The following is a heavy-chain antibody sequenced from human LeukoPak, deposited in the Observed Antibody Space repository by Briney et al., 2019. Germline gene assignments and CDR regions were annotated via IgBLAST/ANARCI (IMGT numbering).Heavy chain of an antibody. CDR2: IYYSGST. CDR1: GGSISSYY. V-gene: IGHV4-59*01. J-gene: IGHJ5*02. Sequence: SETLSLTCTVPGGSISSYYWSWIRQPPGKGLEWIGYIYYSGSTNYNPSLKSRVTISVDTSKNQFSLKLSSVTAADTAVYYCARGLAAAGIKWFDPWGQGTLVTVSS. D-gene: IGHD6-13*01. CDR3: ARGLAAAGIKWFDP.